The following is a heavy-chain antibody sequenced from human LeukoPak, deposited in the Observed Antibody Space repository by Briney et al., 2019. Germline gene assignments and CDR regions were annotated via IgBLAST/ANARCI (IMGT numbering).Heavy chain of an antibody. J-gene: IGHJ4*02. Sequence: PGESLKISCKGSGYSFTNYWIGWVRQMPGKGLEWMGIIYPGDSDTRYSPSFQGQVTISADKSIRTAHLQWGSLKASDTAMYYCAIALWDMGAFDYWGQGTLVTVSS. V-gene: IGHV5-51*01. CDR1: GYSFTNYW. D-gene: IGHD1-26*01. CDR2: IYPGDSDT. CDR3: AIALWDMGAFDY.